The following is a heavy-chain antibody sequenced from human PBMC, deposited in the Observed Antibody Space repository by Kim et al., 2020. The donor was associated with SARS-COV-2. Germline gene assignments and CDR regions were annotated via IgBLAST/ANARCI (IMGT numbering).Heavy chain of an antibody. V-gene: IGHV3-30*03. J-gene: IGHJ4*02. D-gene: IGHD2-21*02. CDR1: GFTFSSYD. CDR2: ISYDRSNK. Sequence: GGSLRLSCAASGFTFSSYDMHWVRQAPGKGLEWVAVISYDRSNKYYTDSVKGRFTISRDNSKNTLYLQMNSLRPEDTAMYYCARDRLTYCGGDCPIDYWGQGTLVTVSS. CDR3: ARDRLTYCGGDCPIDY.